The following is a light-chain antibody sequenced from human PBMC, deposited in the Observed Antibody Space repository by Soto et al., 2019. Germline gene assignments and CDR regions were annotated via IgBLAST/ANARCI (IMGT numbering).Light chain of an antibody. Sequence: AIQLTQSPSSLSASVGDRVTITCRASQGISSALAWYQQKPGKAPKLLSYEASSLERGVPSRFSGSGPGTDFTLTISSLQPEDFATYNCQQFNNYPFTFGPGTKVDIK. CDR2: EAS. V-gene: IGKV1D-13*01. CDR3: QQFNNYPFT. CDR1: QGISSA. J-gene: IGKJ3*01.